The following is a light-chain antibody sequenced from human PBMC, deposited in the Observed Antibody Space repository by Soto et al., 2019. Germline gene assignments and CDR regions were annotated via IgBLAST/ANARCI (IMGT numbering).Light chain of an antibody. CDR2: GAS. CDR3: QHYGSSPPSWT. Sequence: ETVLTQSPGTMSLSPGQRATLSCRASQSVSSSYLAWYQQKPGQAPRHLIYGASSRATGIPDRFSGSGSGTDFALTISRLEPEDFAVYYCQHYGSSPPSWTFGQGTKVEIK. CDR1: QSVSSSY. J-gene: IGKJ1*01. V-gene: IGKV3-20*01.